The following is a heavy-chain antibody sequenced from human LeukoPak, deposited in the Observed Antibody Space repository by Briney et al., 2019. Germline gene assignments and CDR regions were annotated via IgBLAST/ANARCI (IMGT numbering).Heavy chain of an antibody. CDR1: GYTFTSYA. CDR2: INTNTGNP. D-gene: IGHD3-22*01. CDR3: ARASDLTYYYDSSGYYFDY. Sequence: ASVKVSCKASGYTFTSYAMNWVRQAPGQGLEWMGWINTNTGNPTYAQGFTGRFVFSLGTSVSTAYLQISSLKAEDTAVYYCARASDLTYYYDSSGYYFDYWGQGTLVTVSS. V-gene: IGHV7-4-1*02. J-gene: IGHJ4*02.